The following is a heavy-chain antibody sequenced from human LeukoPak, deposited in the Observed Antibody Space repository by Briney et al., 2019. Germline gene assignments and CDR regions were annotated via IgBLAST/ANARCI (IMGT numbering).Heavy chain of an antibody. V-gene: IGHV3-23*01. J-gene: IGHJ4*02. D-gene: IGHD1-7*01. CDR1: GFTFGSYA. Sequence: GGSLRLSCAASGFTFGSYAMSWVRQAPGKGLEWVSTISGSAISTYYADSVKGRFTISRDNSKNTLYLQMNSLRPEDTAVYYCAKDFYPLGNYAIYFDYWGQGTLVIVSS. CDR2: ISGSAIST. CDR3: AKDFYPLGNYAIYFDY.